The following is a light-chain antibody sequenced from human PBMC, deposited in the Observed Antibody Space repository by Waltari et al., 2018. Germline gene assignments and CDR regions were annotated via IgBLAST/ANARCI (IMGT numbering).Light chain of an antibody. CDR1: QSVSSY. Sequence: EIVLTQSPGTLSLSPGERATLSCRASQSVSSYLAGFQQKPGQAPRLLIYDASNRATGIPARFSGSGSGTDFTLTISSLEPEDFAVYYCQQRSDWPRTFGQGTKLEIK. CDR3: QQRSDWPRT. J-gene: IGKJ2*01. V-gene: IGKV3-11*01. CDR2: DAS.